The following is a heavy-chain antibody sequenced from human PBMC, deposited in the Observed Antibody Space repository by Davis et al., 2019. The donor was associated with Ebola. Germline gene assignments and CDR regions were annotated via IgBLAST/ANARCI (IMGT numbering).Heavy chain of an antibody. CDR1: GFTVSSNY. J-gene: IGHJ6*03. Sequence: PGGSLRLSCAASGFTVSSNYMSWVRQAPGKGLEWVSVIYSGGSTYYADSVKGRFTISRDNSKNTLYLQMNSLRAEDTAVYYCARGNSGYDSIYYYYYMDVWGKGTTVTVSS. CDR2: IYSGGST. V-gene: IGHV3-53*01. CDR3: ARGNSGYDSIYYYYYMDV. D-gene: IGHD5-12*01.